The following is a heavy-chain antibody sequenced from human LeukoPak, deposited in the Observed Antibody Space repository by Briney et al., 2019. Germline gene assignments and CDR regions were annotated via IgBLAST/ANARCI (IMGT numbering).Heavy chain of an antibody. CDR1: GFTFSSYA. CDR2: ISGSGGST. V-gene: IGHV3-23*01. Sequence: GGSLRLSCAASGFTFSSYAMSWVRQAPGKGLEWVSAISGSGGSTYYADSVKGRFTISRDNSKNTLYLQMNSLRAEDTAVYYCAQTLWDYYDSSGSYSFSAWGQGTLVTVSS. D-gene: IGHD3-22*01. CDR3: AQTLWDYYDSSGSYSFSA. J-gene: IGHJ4*02.